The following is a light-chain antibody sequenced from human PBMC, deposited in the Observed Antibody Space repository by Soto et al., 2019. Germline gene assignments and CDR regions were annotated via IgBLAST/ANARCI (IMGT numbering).Light chain of an antibody. CDR1: QSVSSN. Sequence: EIVMTQSPATLSVSPGVRAPLYCRALQSVSSNLAWYQQKPGQAPRLLIYGASTRATGIPARFSGSGSGTEFTLTISSLQSEDFAVYYCQQYNNWPPMYTFGHGTKLEIK. CDR3: QQYNNWPPMYT. V-gene: IGKV3-15*01. J-gene: IGKJ2*01. CDR2: GAS.